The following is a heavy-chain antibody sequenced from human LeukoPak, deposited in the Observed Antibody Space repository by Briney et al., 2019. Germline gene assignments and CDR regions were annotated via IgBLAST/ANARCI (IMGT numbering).Heavy chain of an antibody. J-gene: IGHJ4*02. CDR3: AKLVGSGYGDLDY. V-gene: IGHV3-21*01. CDR2: ISNSGSDI. CDR1: GFTFSLYS. Sequence: PGGSLRLSCAGSGFTFSLYSMHWVRQAPGKGLEWVSSISNSGSDIYYRDSVKGRFTISRDNAKNSLDLHLNSLRAEDTAVYYCAKLVGSGYGDLDYWGQGTLVTVSS. D-gene: IGHD3-22*01.